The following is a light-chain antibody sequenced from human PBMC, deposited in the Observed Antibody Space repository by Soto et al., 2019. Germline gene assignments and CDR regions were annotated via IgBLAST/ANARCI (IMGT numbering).Light chain of an antibody. V-gene: IGLV2-14*01. Sequence: QSVLTQPASVSGSPGQSITISCTGTRSDVGGYNYVSWYQQHPDKAPKLVIYNVSNRPSGVSDRFSGSKSGNTASLIISGLQAEDEADYYCSSYTSISTVVFGGGTKLTVL. CDR1: RSDVGGYNY. J-gene: IGLJ2*01. CDR2: NVS. CDR3: SSYTSISTVV.